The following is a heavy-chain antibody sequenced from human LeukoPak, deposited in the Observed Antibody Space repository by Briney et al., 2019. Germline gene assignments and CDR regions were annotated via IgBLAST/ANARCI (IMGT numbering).Heavy chain of an antibody. Sequence: GGSLRLSCAASGFTFSSYALSWVRQAPGKGLEWVSVTSGGGGITYYADSVKGRFTVSRDNSKNTLYLQMNSLRAEDTAVYYCASRKVGAKAFDIWGQGTMVTVSS. V-gene: IGHV3-23*01. CDR1: GFTFSSYA. D-gene: IGHD1-26*01. CDR2: TSGGGGIT. J-gene: IGHJ3*02. CDR3: ASRKVGAKAFDI.